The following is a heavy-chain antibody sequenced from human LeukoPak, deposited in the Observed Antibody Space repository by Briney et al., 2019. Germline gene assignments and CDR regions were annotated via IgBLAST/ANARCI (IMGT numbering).Heavy chain of an antibody. CDR2: IKQDGSEK. CDR3: ARGRYCSNGACYTDY. V-gene: IGHV3-7*05. Sequence: GGSLRLSCAASGFTFSRYWMTWVRQAPGKRLEWVANIKQDGSEKYYVESVKGRFTISRDNAKNSLFLQMNSLRAEDTAVYYCARGRYCSNGACYTDYWGQGTLVTVSS. J-gene: IGHJ4*02. D-gene: IGHD2-8*01. CDR1: GFTFSRYW.